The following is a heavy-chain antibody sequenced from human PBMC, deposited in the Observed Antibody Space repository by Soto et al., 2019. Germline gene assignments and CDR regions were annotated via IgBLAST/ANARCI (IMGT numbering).Heavy chain of an antibody. CDR3: ERDSPPIAS. D-gene: IGHD3-3*02. J-gene: IGHJ5*02. CDR1: GYTFTSYA. CDR2: ISAYNGNT. V-gene: IGHV1-18*01. Sequence: QVQLVQSGAEVKKPGASVKVSCKASGYTFTSYAISWVRQAPGQGLEWMGWISAYNGNTNYAQNLQGRVTMTTDTSTSKAYMELRSLRSDSTAVYYCERDSPPIASWGQGTLVTVSS.